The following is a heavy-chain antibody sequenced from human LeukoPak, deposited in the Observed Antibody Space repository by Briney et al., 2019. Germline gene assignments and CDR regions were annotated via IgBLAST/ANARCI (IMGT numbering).Heavy chain of an antibody. J-gene: IGHJ4*02. CDR2: MNPNSGNT. V-gene: IGHV1-8*03. CDR1: GYTFTSYD. CDR3: ARSTRTDIVVVPAAMDFDY. Sequence: ASVKVSCKASGYTFTSYDINWVRQATGQGLEWMGWMNPNSGNTGYAQKFQGRVTITRNTSISTAYMELSSLRSEDTAVYYCARSTRTDIVVVPAAMDFDYWGQGTLVTVSS. D-gene: IGHD2-2*01.